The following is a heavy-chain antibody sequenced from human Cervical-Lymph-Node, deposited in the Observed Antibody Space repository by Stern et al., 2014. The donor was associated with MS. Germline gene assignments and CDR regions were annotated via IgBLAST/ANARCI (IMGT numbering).Heavy chain of an antibody. CDR1: GFSLSSVGVG. CDR3: AHSLGAFGMDV. J-gene: IGHJ6*02. V-gene: IGHV2-5*02. CDR2: LYWDDDK. Sequence: QITLKESGPTLVKPTQTLTLTCTFSGFSLSSVGVGVGWVRQPPGKALEWLWLLYWDDDKRYRPSLKSRLNITKDTSKNQVLLSITNLDPVDTGTYYCAHSLGAFGMDVWGQGTTVTVSS.